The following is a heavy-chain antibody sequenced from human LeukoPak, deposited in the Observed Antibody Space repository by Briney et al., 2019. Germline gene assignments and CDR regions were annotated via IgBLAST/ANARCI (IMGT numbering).Heavy chain of an antibody. D-gene: IGHD6-13*01. V-gene: IGHV4-39*07. J-gene: IGHJ1*01. CDR2: INHSGST. CDR1: GGSISSSSYY. CDR3: ASHIPSIAAAGTRYFQH. Sequence: SETLSLTCTVSGGSISSSSYYWSWIRQPPGKGLEWIGEINHSGSTNYNPSLKSRVTISVDTSKNQFSLKLSSVTAADTAVYYCASHIPSIAAAGTRYFQHWGQGTLVTVSS.